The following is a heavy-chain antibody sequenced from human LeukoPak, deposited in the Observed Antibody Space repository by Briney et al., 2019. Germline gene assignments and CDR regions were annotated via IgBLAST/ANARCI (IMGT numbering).Heavy chain of an antibody. V-gene: IGHV1-69*05. CDR3: ARDIVGPEGPIGVFDY. Sequence: GASVKVSCKASGYTFTSYAMNWVRQAPGQGLEWMGGIIPIFGTANYAQKFQGRVTITTDESTSTAYMELSSLRSEDTAVYYCARDIVGPEGPIGVFDYWGQGTLVTVSS. J-gene: IGHJ4*02. CDR1: GYTFTSYA. D-gene: IGHD1-26*01. CDR2: IIPIFGTA.